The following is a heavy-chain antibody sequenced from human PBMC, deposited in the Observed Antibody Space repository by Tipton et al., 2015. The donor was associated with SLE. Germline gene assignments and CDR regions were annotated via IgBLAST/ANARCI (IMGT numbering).Heavy chain of an antibody. J-gene: IGHJ4*02. V-gene: IGHV3-53*01. D-gene: IGHD5-18*01. CDR1: GGSISSGSYY. CDR2: IYSGGST. CDR3: AKDIASGYSYGLNYFDY. Sequence: LSLTCTVSGGSISSGSYYWSWIRQAPGKGLEWVSVIYSGGSTYYADSVKGRFTISRDNSKNTLYLQMNSLRAEDTAVYYCAKDIASGYSYGLNYFDYWGQGTLVTVSS.